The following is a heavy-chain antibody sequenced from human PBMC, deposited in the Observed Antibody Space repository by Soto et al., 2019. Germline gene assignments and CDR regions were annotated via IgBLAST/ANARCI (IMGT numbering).Heavy chain of an antibody. V-gene: IGHV4-59*01. Sequence: SETLSLTCTVSGGSISSYYWSWIRQPPGKGLEWIGYIYYSGSTNYNPSLKSRVTISVDTSKNQFSLKLSSVTAADTAVYYCARDYGHDYGDFFDYWGQGTLVTVSS. J-gene: IGHJ4*02. D-gene: IGHD4-17*01. CDR1: GGSISSYY. CDR2: IYYSGST. CDR3: ARDYGHDYGDFFDY.